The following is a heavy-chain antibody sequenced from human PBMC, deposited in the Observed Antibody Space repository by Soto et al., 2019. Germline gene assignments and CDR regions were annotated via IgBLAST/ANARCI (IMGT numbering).Heavy chain of an antibody. CDR2: ISAYNGNT. D-gene: IGHD3-22*01. CDR3: ARDTNYYDSSGYSDW. J-gene: IGHJ4*02. CDR1: GYTFTCYG. Sequence: ASVKVSCKASGYTFTCYGISWVREAPGQGLEWMGWISAYNGNTNYAQKLQGRVTMTTDTSTSAAYMELRSLRSDDTAVYYCARDTNYYDSSGYSDWWGQGTLVTVSS. V-gene: IGHV1-18*04.